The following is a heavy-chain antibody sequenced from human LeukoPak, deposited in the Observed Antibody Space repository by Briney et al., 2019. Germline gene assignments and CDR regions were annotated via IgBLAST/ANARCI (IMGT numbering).Heavy chain of an antibody. J-gene: IGHJ4*02. CDR2: ISSSGSTI. D-gene: IGHD3-10*01. CDR1: GFTFSDYY. Sequence: GGSLRLSCAASGFTFSDYYMSWIRQAPGKGLEWVSYISSSGSTIYYADSVKGRFTISWDNAKNSLYLQMNSLRAEDTAVYYCAKVRSMVRGVIRPPDYWGQGTLVTVSS. V-gene: IGHV3-11*04. CDR3: AKVRSMVRGVIRPPDY.